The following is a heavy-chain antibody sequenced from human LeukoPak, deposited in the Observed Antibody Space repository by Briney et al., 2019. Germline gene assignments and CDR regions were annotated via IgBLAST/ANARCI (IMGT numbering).Heavy chain of an antibody. CDR1: GFTFSSYS. CDR3: ARDSPRNWVLPDDAFDI. V-gene: IGHV3-21*01. D-gene: IGHD7-27*01. Sequence: PGGSLRLSCAASGFTFSSYSMNWVRQAPGKGLEWVSSISSSSSYIYYADSVKGRFTISRDNAKNSLYLQMNSLRAEDTAVYYCARDSPRNWVLPDDAFDIWGQGTMVTVSS. CDR2: ISSSSSYI. J-gene: IGHJ3*02.